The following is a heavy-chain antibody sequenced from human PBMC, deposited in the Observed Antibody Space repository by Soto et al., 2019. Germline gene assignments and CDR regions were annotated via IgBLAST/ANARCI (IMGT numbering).Heavy chain of an antibody. CDR2: ISSSSYI. D-gene: IGHD3-22*01. CDR1: GFTFSSYS. CDR3: ASRYYYDSSGYSPSDY. Sequence: GGSLRLSCAASGFTFSSYSMNWVRQAPGKGLEWVSSISSSSYIYYADSVKGRFTISRDNAKNSLYLQMNSLRAEDTAVYYCASRYYYDSSGYSPSDYWGQGTLVTVLL. J-gene: IGHJ4*02. V-gene: IGHV3-21*01.